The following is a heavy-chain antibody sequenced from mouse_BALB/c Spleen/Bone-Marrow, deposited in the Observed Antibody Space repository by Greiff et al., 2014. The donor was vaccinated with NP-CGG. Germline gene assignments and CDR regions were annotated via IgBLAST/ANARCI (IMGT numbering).Heavy chain of an antibody. V-gene: IGHV5-12-2*01. Sequence: EVQVVESGGGLVQPGGSLKLSCAASGFTFSSYTMSWVRQTPEERLEWVAYISNGGGSTYYPDTVKGRFTISRDNAKNILYLQMSSLKSEDTAMYYCARHKNWGFDYWGQGTTLTVSS. J-gene: IGHJ2*01. CDR2: ISNGGGST. CDR3: ARHKNWGFDY. D-gene: IGHD4-1*01. CDR1: GFTFSSYT.